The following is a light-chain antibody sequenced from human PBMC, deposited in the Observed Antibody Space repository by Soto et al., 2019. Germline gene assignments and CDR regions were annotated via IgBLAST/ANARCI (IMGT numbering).Light chain of an antibody. Sequence: QSALTQPASVSGSPGQSITISCTGTSSDVGGYNYVSWYQQHPGKAPKLMIYEVSNRPSGVSNRFSGSKSGNTASLTISGPQAEDEADYYCSSYTISSTHWVLGGGTKLTVL. CDR2: EVS. J-gene: IGLJ3*02. V-gene: IGLV2-14*01. CDR1: SSDVGGYNY. CDR3: SSYTISSTHWV.